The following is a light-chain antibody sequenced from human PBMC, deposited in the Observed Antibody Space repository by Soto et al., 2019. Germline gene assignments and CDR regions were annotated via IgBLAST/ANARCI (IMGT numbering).Light chain of an antibody. J-gene: IGLJ1*01. CDR2: DVS. CDR1: SSDVGGYNY. CDR3: SSYTSSSTLAYV. Sequence: QPVLTQPASVSGSPGQSITISCTGTSSDVGGYNYVSWYQQHPGKAPKLMIYDVSNRPSGVSNRFSGSKSGNTASLTISGLQAADEADYYCSSYTSSSTLAYVFGTGTKLTVL. V-gene: IGLV2-14*01.